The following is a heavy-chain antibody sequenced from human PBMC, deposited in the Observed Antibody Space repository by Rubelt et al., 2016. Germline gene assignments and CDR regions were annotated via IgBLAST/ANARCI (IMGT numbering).Heavy chain of an antibody. J-gene: IGHJ4*02. CDR2: IHFSGST. CDR3: ARQIYCSSTSCSPPKYYFDY. V-gene: IGHV4-59*12. Sequence: QVQLQESGPGLVKPSETLSLTCTVSGGSISSYYWSWIRQPPGKGLEWIGFIHFSGSTNYNPSLKGWCNISVDTSKNQFSLKLSSVTAADTAVYYCARQIYCSSTSCSPPKYYFDYWGQGTLVTVSS. CDR1: GGSISSYY. D-gene: IGHD2-2*01.